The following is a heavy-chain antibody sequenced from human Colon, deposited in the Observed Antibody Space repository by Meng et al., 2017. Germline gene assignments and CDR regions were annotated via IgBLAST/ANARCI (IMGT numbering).Heavy chain of an antibody. Sequence: LQRGVVRLLQPSETSSPACADYGGPSGGYYWSWIRQPPGNVLEWIGEINHSGSTNYNPSLKSRVTISVATSKNQFSLKLSSVTAADTAVYYCARGRYSGYLPWGQGTLVTVSS. CDR1: GGPSGGYY. V-gene: IGHV4-34*01. D-gene: IGHD5-12*01. J-gene: IGHJ5*02. CDR3: ARGRYSGYLP. CDR2: INHSGST.